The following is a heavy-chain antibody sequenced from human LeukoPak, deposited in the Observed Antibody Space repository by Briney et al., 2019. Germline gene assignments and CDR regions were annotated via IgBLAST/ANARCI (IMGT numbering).Heavy chain of an antibody. J-gene: IGHJ4*02. Sequence: SQTLSLTCVVSGDSVSSKNGAWNWIRQSPSRGMEWLGRTYYRSKWYNDYAESMEGRMTISQDTSKSQYSLHLNSVTPDDTAVYYCARDFGTTGWHTFDHWGQGTLVTVSS. CDR3: ARDFGTTGWHTFDH. CDR2: TYYRSKWYN. D-gene: IGHD6-19*01. CDR1: GDSVSSKNGA. V-gene: IGHV6-1*01.